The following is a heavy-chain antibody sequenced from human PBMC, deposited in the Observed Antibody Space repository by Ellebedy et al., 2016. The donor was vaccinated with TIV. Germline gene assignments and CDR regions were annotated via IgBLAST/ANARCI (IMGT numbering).Heavy chain of an antibody. Sequence: GGSLRLXCAASGFTFTDYSMHWVRQAPGKGPSWVSVISRSGGYTYYADSVQGRFTISRDNSKDTLYLQMNSLRVDDTAIHYCATEGSGYDLNHWGQGTLVTVSS. CDR2: ISRSGGYT. CDR1: GFTFTDYS. V-gene: IGHV3-23*01. CDR3: ATEGSGYDLNH. D-gene: IGHD5-12*01. J-gene: IGHJ4*02.